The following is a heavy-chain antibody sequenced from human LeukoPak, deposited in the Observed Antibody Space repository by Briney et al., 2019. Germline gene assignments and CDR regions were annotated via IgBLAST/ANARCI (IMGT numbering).Heavy chain of an antibody. V-gene: IGHV3-30-3*01. CDR1: GFTFSSYA. J-gene: IGHJ6*03. Sequence: GGSLSLSCAASGFTFSSYAMHWVRQAPGKGLEWVAVISYDGSNKYYADSVKGRFTISRDNSKNTLYLQMNSLRAEDTAVYYCARGLLAQYYMDVWGKGTTVTVSS. CDR3: ARGLLAQYYMDV. CDR2: ISYDGSNK. D-gene: IGHD1/OR15-1a*01.